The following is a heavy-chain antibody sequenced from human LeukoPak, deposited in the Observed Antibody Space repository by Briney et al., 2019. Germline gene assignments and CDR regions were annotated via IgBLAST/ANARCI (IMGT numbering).Heavy chain of an antibody. D-gene: IGHD6-19*01. Sequence: PSETLSLTCTVSGGSITSSSHYWGWIRQPPGQGLQWLGLIYYDGSAYYNLSLKSRLTISIDTSKSQFSLQLSSVTAADTAVYYCARLRDRQGRYLAVAGTRWAFDIWGQGTMVTVSS. CDR3: ARLRDRQGRYLAVAGTRWAFDI. CDR1: GGSITSSSHY. V-gene: IGHV4-39*01. CDR2: IYYDGSA. J-gene: IGHJ3*02.